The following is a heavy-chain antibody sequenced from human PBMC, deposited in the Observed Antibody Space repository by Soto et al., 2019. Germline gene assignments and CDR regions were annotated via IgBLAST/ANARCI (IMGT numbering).Heavy chain of an antibody. J-gene: IGHJ6*03. V-gene: IGHV4-34*01. CDR1: GGSFSGYY. CDR3: ASCKAVTWVRTPVRPYSYMDV. Sequence: SETLSLTCAVYGGSFSGYYWSWIRQPPGKGLEWIGEINHSGSTNYNPSLKSRVTISVDTSKNQFSLKLSSVTAADTAVYYCASCKAVTWVRTPVRPYSYMDVWGKGTTVTVSS. D-gene: IGHD4-17*01. CDR2: INHSGST.